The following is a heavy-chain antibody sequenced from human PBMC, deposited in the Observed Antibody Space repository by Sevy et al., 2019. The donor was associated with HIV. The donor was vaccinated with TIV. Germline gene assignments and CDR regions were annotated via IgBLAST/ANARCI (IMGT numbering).Heavy chain of an antibody. CDR1: GLTSGAFA. J-gene: IGHJ5*02. Sequence: GGSLRLSCKVTGLTSGAFAMSWVRQTPGKGLEWVSSISGSGGLTHYADSVKGRFTISRDKSKGTVDLEMNSLRGDDTVVYYGAKPNWSLRADWFDTWGQGTLVTVSS. D-gene: IGHD1-26*01. V-gene: IGHV3-23*01. CDR2: ISGSGGLT. CDR3: AKPNWSLRADWFDT.